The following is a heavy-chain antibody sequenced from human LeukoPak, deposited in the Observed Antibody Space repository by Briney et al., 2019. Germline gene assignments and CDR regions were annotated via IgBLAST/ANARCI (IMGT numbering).Heavy chain of an antibody. CDR3: ARGVQLERPFDY. Sequence: ASVNVSCKASGYTFTGYYMHWLRQAPGQGLEWMGWINPNSGGTNYAQKFQGRVTMTRDTSISTAYMELSRLRSDDTAVYYCARGVQLERPFDYWGQGTLVTVSS. J-gene: IGHJ4*02. CDR1: GYTFTGYY. D-gene: IGHD1-1*01. CDR2: INPNSGGT. V-gene: IGHV1-2*02.